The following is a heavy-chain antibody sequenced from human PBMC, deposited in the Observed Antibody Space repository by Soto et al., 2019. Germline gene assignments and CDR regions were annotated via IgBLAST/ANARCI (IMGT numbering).Heavy chain of an antibody. CDR2: IYRGGST. Sequence: RLSCAASGFIVSGNYMSWVRQAPGKGLEWASVIYRGGSTYYADSVKGRFTISRDNSKNTLYLQMNSLRADDTGVYYCARDGGLAEDGMDVWGQGTTVTVSS. CDR1: GFIVSGNY. V-gene: IGHV3-53*01. J-gene: IGHJ6*02. D-gene: IGHD3-10*01. CDR3: ARDGGLAEDGMDV.